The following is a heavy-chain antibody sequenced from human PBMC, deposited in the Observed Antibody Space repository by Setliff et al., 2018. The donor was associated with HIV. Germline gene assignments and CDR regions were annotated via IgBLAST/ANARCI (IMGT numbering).Heavy chain of an antibody. CDR3: ATIPRPSYYYYYYMDV. CDR2: INPSDGSR. Sequence: GASVKVSCKASGYTFTSYKMHWVRQAPGQGLEWMGIINPSDGSRRYAQKFQDRLTMTRDKSTSTAYMELSSLRSEDTAVYYCATIPRPSYYYYYYMDVWGKGTTVTVS. J-gene: IGHJ6*03. D-gene: IGHD6-6*01. CDR1: GYTFTSYK. V-gene: IGHV1-46*01.